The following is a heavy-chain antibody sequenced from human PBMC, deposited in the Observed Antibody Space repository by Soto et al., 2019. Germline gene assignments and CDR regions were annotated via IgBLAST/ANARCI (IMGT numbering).Heavy chain of an antibody. CDR1: GGSIRRYY. D-gene: IGHD2-21*02. CDR2: IYYSGST. V-gene: IGHV4-59*12. J-gene: IGHJ3*02. Sequence: SETLSLTCTVGGGSIRRYYWSWIRQPPGKGLEWVGYIYYSGSTNYNPSLKSRVTISVDTSKNQFSLKLSSVTAADTAVYYCAREIVVVTAGAFDIWGQGTMVTVS. CDR3: AREIVVVTAGAFDI.